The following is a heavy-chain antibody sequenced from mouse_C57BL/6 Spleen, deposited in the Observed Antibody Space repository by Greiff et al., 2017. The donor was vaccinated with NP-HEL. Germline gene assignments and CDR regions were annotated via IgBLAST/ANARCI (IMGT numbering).Heavy chain of an antibody. CDR1: GFTFSSYT. CDR3: ARLLYDGYYFDY. D-gene: IGHD2-3*01. J-gene: IGHJ2*01. CDR2: ISGGGGNT. Sequence: EVKLVESGGGLVKPGGSLKLSCAASGFTFSSYTMSWVRQTPEKRLEWVATISGGGGNTYYPDSVKGRFTISRDNAKNTQYLQMSSLRSEDTALYYCARLLYDGYYFDYWGQGTTLTVSS. V-gene: IGHV5-9*01.